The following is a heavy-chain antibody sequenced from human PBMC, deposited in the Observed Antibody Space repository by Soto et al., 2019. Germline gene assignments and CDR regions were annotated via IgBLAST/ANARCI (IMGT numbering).Heavy chain of an antibody. D-gene: IGHD3-3*01. CDR1: GFTFSSYS. V-gene: IGHV3-48*02. CDR3: ARSFPTIFGVVIANWFAP. J-gene: IGHJ5*02. Sequence: PGGSLRLSCAASGFTFSSYSMNWVRQAPGKGLEWVSYISSSSSTIYYADSVKGRFTISRDNAKNSLYLQMNSLRDEDTAVYYCARSFPTIFGVVIANWFAPWGKETLVTVPS. CDR2: ISSSSSTI.